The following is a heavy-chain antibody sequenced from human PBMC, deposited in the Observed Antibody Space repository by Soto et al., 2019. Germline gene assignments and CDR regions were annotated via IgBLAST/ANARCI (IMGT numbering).Heavy chain of an antibody. CDR3: SKDRRGGRAVLDS. V-gene: IGHV3-30*18. CDR2: ISYDGSSK. CDR1: GFSFSNYG. J-gene: IGHJ4*02. Sequence: PAGSLRLSCAASGFSFSNYGMHWVRQAPGKGLEWVAVISYDGSSKYHADSVKGRFTISRDNSKNTLHLQMNSLRAEDTAVYYCSKDRRGGRAVLDSWGQGTPVTVSS. D-gene: IGHD2-8*01.